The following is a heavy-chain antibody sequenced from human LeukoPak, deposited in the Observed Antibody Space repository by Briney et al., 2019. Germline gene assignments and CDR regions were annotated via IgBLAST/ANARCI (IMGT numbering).Heavy chain of an antibody. V-gene: IGHV3-74*01. D-gene: IGHD6-19*01. CDR2: ISRGDSRP. J-gene: IGHJ4*02. CDR1: GFTLRTSW. Sequence: PGGSLRLSCAASGFTLRTSWIHWVRQAVGKGLEWVSRISRGDSRPLYADSLKGRLTISRDDATNTVYMRLNSVRDADTAMYYCVRGSSDWKGMDIWGQGTLVTVSS. CDR3: VRGSSDWKGMDI.